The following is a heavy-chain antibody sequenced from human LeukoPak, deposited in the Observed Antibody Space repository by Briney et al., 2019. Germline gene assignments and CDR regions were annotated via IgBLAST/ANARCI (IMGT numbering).Heavy chain of an antibody. CDR1: DYTFDSYG. CDR2: ISADNGAT. V-gene: IGHV1-18*01. CDR3: ATPLPHYCSGTNCPLRY. Sequence: ASVKVSCKASDYTFDSYGITWVRQAPGQRLEWLGWISADNGATDFGQKVQGRVTLTTDTSTNTAYMELRSLRSDDTAVYYCATPLPHYCSGTNCPLRYWGQGTLVTVSS. D-gene: IGHD2-2*01. J-gene: IGHJ4*02.